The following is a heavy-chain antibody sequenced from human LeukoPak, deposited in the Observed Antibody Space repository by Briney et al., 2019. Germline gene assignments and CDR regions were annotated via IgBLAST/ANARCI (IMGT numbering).Heavy chain of an antibody. CDR1: GYTFTSYY. V-gene: IGHV1-46*01. D-gene: IGHD3-22*01. CDR2: INPSGGST. J-gene: IGHJ4*02. CDR3: ARNGEVVILPEY. Sequence: GASVKVSCKASGYTFTSYYMHWVRQAPGQGLEWMGIINPSGGSTSYAQKFQGRVTMTRDMSTSTVYMELSSLRSEDTAVYYCARNGEVVILPEYWGQGTLVTVSS.